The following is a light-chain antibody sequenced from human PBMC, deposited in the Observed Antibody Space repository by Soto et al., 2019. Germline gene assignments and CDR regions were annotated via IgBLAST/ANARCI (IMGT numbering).Light chain of an antibody. V-gene: IGLV1-44*01. J-gene: IGLJ3*02. CDR1: NSNIGSNT. Sequence: QSVLTQPPSASGTPGQRVTISCSGSNSNIGSNTVNWYQQLPGTAPKLLIYSNNQRPSGVPDRVSGSTSGTSASLAISGLQSEDEADYYCAAWDDSLNGWVFGGGTKLTVL. CDR3: AAWDDSLNGWV. CDR2: SNN.